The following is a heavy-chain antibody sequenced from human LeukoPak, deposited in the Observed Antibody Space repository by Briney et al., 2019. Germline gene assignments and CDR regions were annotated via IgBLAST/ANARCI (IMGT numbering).Heavy chain of an antibody. Sequence: PGRSLRLSCAASGFTFSRFGMNWVRQAPGKGLEWVAVIWYDGSNKYYADSVKGRFTISRDNSKNTSYLEMNSLRAEDTAVYHCAREYYYYSSGYWDYYFDYWGQGTLVSVSS. CDR3: AREYYYYSSGYWDYYFDY. CDR1: GFTFSRFG. V-gene: IGHV3-33*01. CDR2: IWYDGSNK. J-gene: IGHJ4*02. D-gene: IGHD3-22*01.